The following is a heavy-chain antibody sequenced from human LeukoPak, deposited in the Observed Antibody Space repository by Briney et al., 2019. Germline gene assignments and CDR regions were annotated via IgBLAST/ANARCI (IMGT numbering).Heavy chain of an antibody. V-gene: IGHV3-48*04. CDR1: GFTFSSYS. Sequence: GGSLRLSCAASGFTFSSYSMNWVRQAPGNGPEWVSYISSSAGTINYADSVKGRFTISRDNAKNSLYLQMNSLRAEDTAVYYCAKVTRYCSSTSCYRYMDVWGKGTTVTVSS. CDR2: ISSSAGTI. D-gene: IGHD2-2*02. J-gene: IGHJ6*03. CDR3: AKVTRYCSSTSCYRYMDV.